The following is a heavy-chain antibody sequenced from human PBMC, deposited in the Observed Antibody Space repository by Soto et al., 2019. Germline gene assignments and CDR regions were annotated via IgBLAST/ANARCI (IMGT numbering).Heavy chain of an antibody. Sequence: PSETLSLTCTVSGGSISSYYWSWIRQPPGKGLEWIGYIYYSGSTNYNPSLKSRVTISVDTSKNQFSLKLSSVTAADTAVYYCARDAVVVVAATHYYYGMDVWGQGTTVTVSS. CDR3: ARDAVVVVAATHYYYGMDV. CDR1: GGSISSYY. CDR2: IYYSGST. D-gene: IGHD2-15*01. V-gene: IGHV4-59*01. J-gene: IGHJ6*02.